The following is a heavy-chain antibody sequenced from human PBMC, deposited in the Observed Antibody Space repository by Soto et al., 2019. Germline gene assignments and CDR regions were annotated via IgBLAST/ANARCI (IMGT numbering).Heavy chain of an antibody. CDR1: VYSFTYYW. D-gene: IGHD2-2*01. CDR2: IYPSDSDT. J-gene: IGHJ6*02. Sequence: GESLKISCKGSVYSFTYYWVGWVRQMPGKGLEWMGIIYPSDSDTRYSPSSQGQVTISADKSISTAYLQWSSLKASDTAMYYCARRTSHYGMDVWGQGTTVTVSS. CDR3: ARRTSHYGMDV. V-gene: IGHV5-51*01.